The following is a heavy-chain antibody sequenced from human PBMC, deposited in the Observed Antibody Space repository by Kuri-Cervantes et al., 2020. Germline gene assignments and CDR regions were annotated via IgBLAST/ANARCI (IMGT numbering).Heavy chain of an antibody. CDR3: ARGVITFGGVIVTFDY. V-gene: IGHV3-53*01. CDR1: GFTVSSNY. CDR2: IYSGGST. Sequence: GGSLGLSCAASGFTVSSNYMSWVRQAPGKGLEWVSVIYSGGSTYYADSVKGRFTISRDNAKNSLYLQMNSLRAEDTAVYYCARGVITFGGVIVTFDYWGQGTLVTVSS. J-gene: IGHJ4*02. D-gene: IGHD3-16*02.